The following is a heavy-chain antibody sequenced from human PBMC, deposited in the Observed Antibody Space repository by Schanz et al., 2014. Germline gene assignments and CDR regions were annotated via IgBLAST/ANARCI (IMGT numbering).Heavy chain of an antibody. V-gene: IGHV1-69*08. CDR1: GDTFSKYN. CDR2: IISILGIP. D-gene: IGHD6-13*01. CDR3: ARDGVDAAAGGNY. J-gene: IGHJ4*02. Sequence: QVQLVQSGPEVKKPGSSVKVSCQAFGDTFSKYNIMWVRQVPGQGLEWLGRIISILGIPNYAQKFQGRVTFTADKSTSTAYMELSSLKSEDTAVYYCARDGVDAAAGGNYWGQGTLVTVSS.